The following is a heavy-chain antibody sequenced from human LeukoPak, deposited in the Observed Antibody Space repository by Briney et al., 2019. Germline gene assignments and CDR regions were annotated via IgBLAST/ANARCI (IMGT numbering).Heavy chain of an antibody. CDR1: GYTFTSYY. D-gene: IGHD2-2*01. Sequence: ASVKVSRKASGYTFTSYYMHWVRQAPGQGLEWMGIINPSGGSTSYAQKFQGRVTMTRDTSTSTVYMELSSLRSEDTAVYYCARGSYQLLWARGAYYYYGMDVWGQGTTVTVSS. J-gene: IGHJ6*02. CDR2: INPSGGST. CDR3: ARGSYQLLWARGAYYYYGMDV. V-gene: IGHV1-46*01.